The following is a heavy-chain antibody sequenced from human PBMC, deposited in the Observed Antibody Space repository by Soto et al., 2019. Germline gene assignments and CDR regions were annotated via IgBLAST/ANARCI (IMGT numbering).Heavy chain of an antibody. J-gene: IGHJ6*02. CDR3: ARSQGSSTSLEIYYYYYYGMDV. Sequence: QVQLVQSGAEVKKPGSSVKVSCKASGGNFSSYAISWVRQAPGQGLEWMGGIIPIPGTANYAQKLQGRVTITADESTSTAYMELSSLRSEETAVYYCARSQGSSTSLEIYYYYYYGMDVWGQGTTVTVSS. CDR1: GGNFSSYA. D-gene: IGHD2-2*01. V-gene: IGHV1-69*01. CDR2: IIPIPGTA.